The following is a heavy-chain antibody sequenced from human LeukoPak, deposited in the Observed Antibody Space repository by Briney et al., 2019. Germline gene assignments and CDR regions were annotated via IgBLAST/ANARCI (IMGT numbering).Heavy chain of an antibody. V-gene: IGHV1-69*05. Sequence: GASVKVSCKASGGTFSSYAISWVRQAPGQGLEWMGGIIPIFGTANYAQKFQGRVTITTDESTSTAYMELSSLRSEDTAVYYCARGYCSGGSCPSDYWGQGTLVTVPS. CDR3: ARGYCSGGSCPSDY. J-gene: IGHJ4*02. CDR2: IIPIFGTA. CDR1: GGTFSSYA. D-gene: IGHD2-15*01.